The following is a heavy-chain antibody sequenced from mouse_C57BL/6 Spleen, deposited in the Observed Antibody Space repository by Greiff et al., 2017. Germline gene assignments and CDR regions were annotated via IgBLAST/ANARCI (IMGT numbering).Heavy chain of an antibody. CDR1: GYTFTSYW. J-gene: IGHJ4*01. D-gene: IGHD2-1*01. V-gene: IGHV1-64*01. Sequence: QVQLQQPGAELVKPGASVKLSCKASGYTFTSYWMHWVKQRPGQGLEWIGMIHPNSGSTNYNEKFKSKATLTVDKSSSTSYMQLSSLTSEDSAVYYCAREGDGNYGMDYWGQGTSVTVSS. CDR3: AREGDGNYGMDY. CDR2: IHPNSGST.